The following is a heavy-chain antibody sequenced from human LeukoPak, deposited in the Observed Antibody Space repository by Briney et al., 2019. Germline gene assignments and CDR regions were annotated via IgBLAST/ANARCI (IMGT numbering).Heavy chain of an antibody. Sequence: PGRSLRLSCAASGFTFSSYGMHWVRQAPGKGLEWVAVISYDGSNKYYADSVKGRFTISRDNSKNTLYLQMNSLRAEDTAVYYCAKEPYCSGGSCNLRCYYYGMDVWGQGTTVTVSS. D-gene: IGHD2-15*01. CDR1: GFTFSSYG. V-gene: IGHV3-30*18. J-gene: IGHJ6*02. CDR2: ISYDGSNK. CDR3: AKEPYCSGGSCNLRCYYYGMDV.